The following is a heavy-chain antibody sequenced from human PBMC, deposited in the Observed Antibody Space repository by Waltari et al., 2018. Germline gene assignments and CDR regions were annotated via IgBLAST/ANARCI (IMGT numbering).Heavy chain of an antibody. CDR2: ISGGCTST. D-gene: IGHD5-12*01. Sequence: EVQLVESGGGLIQPGGSLRLSCAASGFTFINYAMSWVRQAPGKWLEWVSGISGGCTSTYYADSVKGRFTIFRDNSKNTLYLQMNSLRAEDTALYDCAKASGYDAAWGQGTLVTVSS. CDR3: AKASGYDAA. V-gene: IGHV3-23*04. J-gene: IGHJ5*02. CDR1: GFTFINYA.